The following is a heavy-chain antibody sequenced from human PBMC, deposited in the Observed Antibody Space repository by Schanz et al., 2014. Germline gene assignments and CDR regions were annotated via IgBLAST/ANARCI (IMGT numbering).Heavy chain of an antibody. CDR1: RLTFGNYC. J-gene: IGHJ4*01. Sequence: EVQLVESGGGLVQPGGSLRLSCATSRLTFGNYCMSWVRQAPGKGLEWVANINQDGSQKYYVGSVKGRFTISRDNAKDTLYLQMTSLRAEDTAVYYCATQYCSETTCYTDSWDHWGQGTLVTVSS. D-gene: IGHD2-2*02. CDR3: ATQYCSETTCYTDSWDH. V-gene: IGHV3-7*01. CDR2: INQDGSQK.